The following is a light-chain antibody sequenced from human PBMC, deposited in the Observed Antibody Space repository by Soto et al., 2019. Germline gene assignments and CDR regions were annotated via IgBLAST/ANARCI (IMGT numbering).Light chain of an antibody. V-gene: IGKV3-15*01. Sequence: DIVMKQSPSTLSVSPGERATLSCRASQSVNSNLAWYQQKPGQAPRLLISGASTRATGIPARFSGSGSDHEFTLTISGLQSKDFAVYYCQQYNLGWTFGQGAKEE. CDR2: GAS. CDR1: QSVNSN. CDR3: QQYNLGWT. J-gene: IGKJ1*01.